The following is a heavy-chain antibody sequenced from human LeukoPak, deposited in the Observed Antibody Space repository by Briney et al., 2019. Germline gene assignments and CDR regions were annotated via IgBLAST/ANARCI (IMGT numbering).Heavy chain of an antibody. CDR3: ARCGSYYDILTGYYRRLDYYYGMDV. CDR2: INPIGGST. Sequence: ASVKVSCKASGYTFTSYYMHWVRQAPGQGLEWMGIINPIGGSTNYAQKFQGRVTMTRDTSTSTVYMEMSSLRSEDTAVYYCARCGSYYDILTGYYRRLDYYYGMDVWGQGTTVTVSS. J-gene: IGHJ6*02. CDR1: GYTFTSYY. V-gene: IGHV1-46*01. D-gene: IGHD3-9*01.